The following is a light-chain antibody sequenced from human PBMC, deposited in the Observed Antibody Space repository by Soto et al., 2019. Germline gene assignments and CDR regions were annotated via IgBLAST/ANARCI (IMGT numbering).Light chain of an antibody. J-gene: IGLJ1*01. CDR1: SSNIGAGYD. Sequence: QSVLTQPPSVSGALGQRFTISCTGGSSNIGAGYDVHWYQQLPGTAPKLLIYGNSNRPSGVPDRFSGSKSGTSASLAITGLQAEDEADYYCQSYDSSLSGYVFGTGTKVTVL. CDR2: GNS. V-gene: IGLV1-40*01. CDR3: QSYDSSLSGYV.